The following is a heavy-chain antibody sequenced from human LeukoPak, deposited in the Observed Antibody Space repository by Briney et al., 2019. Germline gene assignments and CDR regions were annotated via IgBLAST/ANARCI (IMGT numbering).Heavy chain of an antibody. J-gene: IGHJ6*03. Sequence: GGSLRLSCAASGFTFSSYAMSWLRQAPGKGLEWVSAIIGSGGSTYYAYSVKGRFTISRDNSKNTLYLQMNSLRAEDTAVYYCAKDPYYMDVWGKGTTVTISS. CDR3: AKDPYYMDV. CDR2: IIGSGGST. CDR1: GFTFSSYA. V-gene: IGHV3-23*01.